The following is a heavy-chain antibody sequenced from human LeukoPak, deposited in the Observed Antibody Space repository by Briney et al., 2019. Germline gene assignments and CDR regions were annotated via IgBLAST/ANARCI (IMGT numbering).Heavy chain of an antibody. CDR3: ARVYCNSSSCYRDYYYGMDV. J-gene: IGHJ6*02. CDR2: IYPGDSET. Sequence: GESLKISCKGSGYTFTSQWIAWVRQMPGKGLEWMGIIYPGDSETRYSPSFQGQVTISADKSISTAYLQWSSLKASDTAMYYCARVYCNSSSCYRDYYYGMDVWGQGTTVTVSS. V-gene: IGHV5-51*01. CDR1: GYTFTSQW. D-gene: IGHD2-2*01.